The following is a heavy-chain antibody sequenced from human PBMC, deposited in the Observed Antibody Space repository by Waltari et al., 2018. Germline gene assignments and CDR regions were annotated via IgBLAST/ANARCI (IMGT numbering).Heavy chain of an antibody. CDR2: IYYSGST. J-gene: IGHJ3*02. CDR3: ARQPALGNPKLRAFDI. CDR1: GGSISSSY. V-gene: IGHV4-59*01. Sequence: QVQLQESGPGLVKPSETLSLTCTVSGGSISSSYWSWIRQPPGKGLEWIGYIYYSGSTNYNPSLKSRVTISVDTSKNQFSLKLSSVTAADTAVYYCARQPALGNPKLRAFDIWGQGTMVTVSS.